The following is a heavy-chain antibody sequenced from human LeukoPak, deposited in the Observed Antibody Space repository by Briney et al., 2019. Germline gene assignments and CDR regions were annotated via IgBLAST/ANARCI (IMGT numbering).Heavy chain of an antibody. CDR1: GFTFDDYA. Sequence: GGSLRLSCAASGFTFDDYAMHWVRQAPGKGLEWVSLISGDGIRIHYADSVKGRFTISRDNSKNSLYLQMSRLRAEDTALYYCAKAVGSRALARPYGMDVWGQGTPVTVSS. CDR2: ISGDGIRI. CDR3: AKAVGSRALARPYGMDV. J-gene: IGHJ6*02. D-gene: IGHD3-3*02. V-gene: IGHV3-43*02.